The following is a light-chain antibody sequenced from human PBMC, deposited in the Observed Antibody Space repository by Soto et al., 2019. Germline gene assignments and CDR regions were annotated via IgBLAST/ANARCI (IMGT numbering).Light chain of an antibody. J-gene: IGKJ1*01. CDR3: QIYHRVPPT. CDR2: SAS. V-gene: IGKV1-27*01. Sequence: KQVTKTPDDLSVGKEDRVRRTWLSCQGISNFVAWYQQKPGKVPKLLIHSASTLQSGVPSRFICISSGTHFTLSICGLHPEDVPPFYCQIYHRVPPTFAHGTKVDIK. CDR1: QGISNF.